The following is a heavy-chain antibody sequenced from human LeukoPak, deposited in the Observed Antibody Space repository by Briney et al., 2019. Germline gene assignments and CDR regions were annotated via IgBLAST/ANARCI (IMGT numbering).Heavy chain of an antibody. CDR3: ARDPSYCGGDCYAFDI. Sequence: ASVKVSCKTSGYTFSNFGINWVRQAPGQGLEWMGMINPSSGGTSYAQKFQGRVTMTRATSTSTVYMELSSLRPEDTAVYYCARDPSYCGGDCYAFDIWGQGTMVTVSS. V-gene: IGHV1-46*01. CDR2: INPSSGGT. J-gene: IGHJ3*02. D-gene: IGHD2-21*02. CDR1: GYTFSNFG.